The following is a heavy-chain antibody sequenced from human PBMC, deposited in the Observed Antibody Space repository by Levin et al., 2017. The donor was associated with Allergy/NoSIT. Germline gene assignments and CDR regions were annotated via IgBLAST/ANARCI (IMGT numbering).Heavy chain of an antibody. D-gene: IGHD1-20*01. V-gene: IGHV1-69*06. CDR1: GGTFSSYA. J-gene: IGHJ6*03. CDR2: IIPIFGTA. Sequence: SVKVSCKASGGTFSSYAISWVRQAPGQGLEWMGGIIPIFGTANYAQKFQGRVTITADKSTSTAYMELSSLRSEDTAVYYCARGGTRYNWNDYYYYYYMDVWGKGTTVTVSS. CDR3: ARGGTRYNWNDYYYYYYMDV.